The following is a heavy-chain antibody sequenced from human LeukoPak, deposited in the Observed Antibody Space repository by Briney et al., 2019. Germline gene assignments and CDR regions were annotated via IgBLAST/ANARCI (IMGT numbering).Heavy chain of an antibody. CDR3: ARGVPSITIFGVVIRAGSWFDP. V-gene: IGHV4-34*01. D-gene: IGHD3-3*01. CDR1: GGSLSGYY. CDR2: INHSGST. J-gene: IGHJ5*01. Sequence: SETLSLTCAVYGGSLSGYYSSWIRQPPRKGLEWSGEINHSGSTNYNPSPKSRVTISVDTSKNKFSLKRSSVTAADTAVYYCARGVPSITIFGVVIRAGSWFDPWGQGTLVTVSS.